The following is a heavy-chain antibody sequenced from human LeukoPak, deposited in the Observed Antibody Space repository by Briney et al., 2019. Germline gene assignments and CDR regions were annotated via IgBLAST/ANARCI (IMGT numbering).Heavy chain of an antibody. J-gene: IGHJ5*01. CDR1: GFTFSSYA. CDR3: AKAPREYCSSTSCPNWFDS. Sequence: GGSLRLSCAASGFTFSSYAMSWVRQAPGKGLEWVSTINENGGGTFYADSVKGRFTISRDNSKNTLYLQMNSLRAEDTAVYFCAKAPREYCSSTSCPNWFDSWGQGTLVTVSS. D-gene: IGHD2-2*01. V-gene: IGHV3-23*01. CDR2: INENGGGT.